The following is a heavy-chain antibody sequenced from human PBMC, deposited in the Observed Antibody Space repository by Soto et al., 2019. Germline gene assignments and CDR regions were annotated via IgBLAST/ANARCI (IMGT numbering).Heavy chain of an antibody. V-gene: IGHV3-7*01. Sequence: GGSLRLSCVASGFTFSSYWMSWVRQAPGGGLEWVANIKQDGTEIHYVESVKGRFTIFRDNAKKSLYLQMNSLRAEDTAVYFCASYSGSYFPVGHDRWGQGTLVTVSS. CDR2: IKQDGTEI. D-gene: IGHD1-26*01. CDR3: ASYSGSYFPVGHDR. CDR1: GFTFSSYW. J-gene: IGHJ5*02.